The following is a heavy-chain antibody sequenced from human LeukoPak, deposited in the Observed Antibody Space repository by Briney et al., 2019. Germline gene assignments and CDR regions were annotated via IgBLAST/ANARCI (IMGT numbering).Heavy chain of an antibody. CDR1: GFTFSSYW. D-gene: IGHD5-18*01. CDR3: ARSVDTAMAYYYYYMDV. V-gene: IGHV3-7*01. J-gene: IGHJ6*03. Sequence: GGSLRLSCAASGFTFSSYWMSWVRQAPGKGLEWLANIKQDGSEKYYVDSVKGRFTISRDNAKNSLYLQMNSLRAEDTAVYYCARSVDTAMAYYYYYMDVWGKGTTVTVSS. CDR2: IKQDGSEK.